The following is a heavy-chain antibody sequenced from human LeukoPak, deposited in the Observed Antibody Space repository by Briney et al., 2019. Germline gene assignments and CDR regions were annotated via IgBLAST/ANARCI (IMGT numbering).Heavy chain of an antibody. CDR1: GFTFSTYS. Sequence: GGSLRLSCAASGFTFSTYSMNWVRQAPGKGLEWVSSISSSSSYIYYADSVKGRFTIPRDNAKNSLYLQMNSLRAEDTAVYYCATPGVDRSFDYWGQGTLVTVSS. V-gene: IGHV3-21*01. CDR2: ISSSSSYI. CDR3: ATPGVDRSFDY. J-gene: IGHJ4*02. D-gene: IGHD1-14*01.